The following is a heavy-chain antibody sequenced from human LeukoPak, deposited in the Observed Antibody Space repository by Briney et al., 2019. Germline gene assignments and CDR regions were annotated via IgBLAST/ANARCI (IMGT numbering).Heavy chain of an antibody. CDR3: ARHSEGVVVVAAVHLDY. CDR1: GGSISSSSYY. CDR2: IYYSGST. D-gene: IGHD2-15*01. J-gene: IGHJ4*02. V-gene: IGHV4-39*01. Sequence: SETLSLTCTVSGGSISSSSYYWGWIRQPPGKGLEWIGSIYYSGSTYYNPSLKSRVTISVDTSKNQFSLKLSSVTAADTAVYYCARHSEGVVVVAAVHLDYWGQGTLVTVSS.